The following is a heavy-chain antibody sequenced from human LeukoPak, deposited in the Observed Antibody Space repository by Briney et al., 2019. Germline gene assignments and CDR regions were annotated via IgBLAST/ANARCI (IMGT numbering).Heavy chain of an antibody. CDR2: INPNSGGT. Sequence: ASVKVSCKASGYTFTGYYMHWVRQAPGQGLEWMGRINPNSGGTNYAQKFQGRVTMTRDTSISTACMELSRLRSDDTAVYYCARDLNYYDSSGYPYWGQGTLVTVSS. V-gene: IGHV1-2*06. CDR1: GYTFTGYY. J-gene: IGHJ4*02. CDR3: ARDLNYYDSSGYPY. D-gene: IGHD3-22*01.